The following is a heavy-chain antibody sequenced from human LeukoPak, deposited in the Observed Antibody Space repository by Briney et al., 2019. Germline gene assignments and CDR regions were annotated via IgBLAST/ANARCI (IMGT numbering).Heavy chain of an antibody. CDR3: AKRTGPTQRFDWSRMGKYYFDY. V-gene: IGHV3-23*01. J-gene: IGHJ4*02. D-gene: IGHD3-9*01. CDR2: ISGSGGST. CDR1: GFTFSSYA. Sequence: GGSLRLSCAASGFTFSSYAMSWVRQAPGKGLEWVSAISGSGGSTYYADSVKGRFTISRDNSKNTLYLQMNSLRAEDTAVYYCAKRTGPTQRFDWSRMGKYYFDYWGQGTLVTVSS.